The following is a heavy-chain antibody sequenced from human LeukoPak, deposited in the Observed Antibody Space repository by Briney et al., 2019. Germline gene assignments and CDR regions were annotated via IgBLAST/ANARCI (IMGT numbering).Heavy chain of an antibody. Sequence: GGSLRLSCAVSGFSVSGYWMTWVRQAPGKGLEWVANIKEDGNMKQYVDSVRGRFTISRDNAKSSLYLQMSSLRAEDSAVYYCARDERGGYYVDWGQGTLVTVSS. J-gene: IGHJ4*02. CDR1: GFSVSGYW. D-gene: IGHD3-22*01. CDR2: IKEDGNMK. V-gene: IGHV3-7*01. CDR3: ARDERGGYYVD.